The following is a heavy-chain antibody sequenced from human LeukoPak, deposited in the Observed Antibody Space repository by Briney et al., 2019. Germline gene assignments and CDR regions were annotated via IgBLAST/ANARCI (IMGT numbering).Heavy chain of an antibody. CDR1: GFTFSSYS. CDR3: ARAKYSGYDTLVDY. Sequence: GGSLRLSCAASGFTFSSYSMNWARQAPGKGLEWVSYISSSSSTIYYADSVKGRFTISRDNAKNSLYLQMNSLRDEDTAVYYCARAKYSGYDTLVDYWGQGTLVTVSS. D-gene: IGHD5-12*01. CDR2: ISSSSSTI. V-gene: IGHV3-48*02. J-gene: IGHJ4*02.